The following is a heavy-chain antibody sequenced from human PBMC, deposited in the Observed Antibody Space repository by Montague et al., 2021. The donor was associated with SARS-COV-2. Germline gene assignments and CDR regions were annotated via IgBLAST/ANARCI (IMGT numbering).Heavy chain of an antibody. V-gene: IGHV4-59*08. CDR2: IYYSGST. CDR3: ARHGPFVVVTAIHDTFDI. J-gene: IGHJ3*02. D-gene: IGHD2-21*02. Sequence: SETLSLTCTVSGGSISTYYWSWIRQPQGKGLEWIGYIYYSGSTNYNPSLKSRVTISVDTSKNQFSLKLSSVTAADTAVYYCARHGPFVVVTAIHDTFDIWGQGIIVTVSS. CDR1: GGSISTYY.